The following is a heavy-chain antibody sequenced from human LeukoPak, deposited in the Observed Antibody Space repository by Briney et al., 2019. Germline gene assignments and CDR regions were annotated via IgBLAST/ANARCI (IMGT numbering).Heavy chain of an antibody. CDR1: GFTVSSNY. CDR3: ARDEGSSSWSYAFDI. V-gene: IGHV3-53*01. D-gene: IGHD6-13*01. Sequence: GGSLRLSCSASGFTVSSNYMSWVRQAPGKGLEWVSVIYSGGSTYYADSVKGRFTISRDNSKNTLYLQMNSLRAEDTAVYYCARDEGSSSWSYAFDIWGQGTMVTVSS. J-gene: IGHJ3*02. CDR2: IYSGGST.